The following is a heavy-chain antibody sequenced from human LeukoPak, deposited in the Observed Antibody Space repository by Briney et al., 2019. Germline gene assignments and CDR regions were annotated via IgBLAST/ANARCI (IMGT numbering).Heavy chain of an antibody. Sequence: GSLRLSCAASGFTFSSNWMHWVRQAARKGLVWVSRINNDGSRINYAESVKGRFTVSRDNAKNTLYLQMNSLRAEDTAVYYCATSMAGYNWFDPWGQGTLVTVSS. CDR2: INNDGSRI. CDR3: ATSMAGYNWFDP. V-gene: IGHV3-74*01. D-gene: IGHD3-22*01. CDR1: GFTFSSNW. J-gene: IGHJ5*02.